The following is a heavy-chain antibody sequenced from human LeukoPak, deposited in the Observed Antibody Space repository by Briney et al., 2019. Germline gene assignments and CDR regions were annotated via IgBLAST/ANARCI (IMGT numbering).Heavy chain of an antibody. J-gene: IGHJ4*02. V-gene: IGHV4-31*03. CDR1: GGSISSGGYY. CDR2: IYYSGST. CDR3: ARGTVTTQNYYFDY. Sequence: SSETLSLTCTVSGGSISSGGYYWSWIRQHPGKGLEWIGYIYYSGSTYYNPSLKSRVTISLDTSKNQFSLKLSSVTAADTAVYYCARGTVTTQNYYFDYWGQGTLVTVSS. D-gene: IGHD4-11*01.